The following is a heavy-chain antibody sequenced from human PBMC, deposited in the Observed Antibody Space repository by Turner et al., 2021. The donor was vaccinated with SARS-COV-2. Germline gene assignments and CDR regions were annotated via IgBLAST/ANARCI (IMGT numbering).Heavy chain of an antibody. CDR2: VYYGGST. CDR3: ARLPYYYDSSGPIDY. CDR1: CGSISSSSYY. J-gene: IGHJ4*02. V-gene: IGHV4-39*01. Sequence: QLQLQESGPGLVKPSETLSLTRTVSCGSISSSSYYWGWIRQPPGKGLEWIGTVYYGGSTYYKPSLKSRVTISVDTSKNQFSLKLSYVTAADTAVYDCARLPYYYDSSGPIDYWGQGTLVTVSS. D-gene: IGHD3-22*01.